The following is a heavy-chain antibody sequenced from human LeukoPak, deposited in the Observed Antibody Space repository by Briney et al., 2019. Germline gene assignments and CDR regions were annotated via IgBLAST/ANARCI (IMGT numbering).Heavy chain of an antibody. CDR2: MNPNSGNT. CDR3: ARGQYYYDSSGYSEIDY. CDR1: GYTFTSYD. V-gene: IGHV1-8*01. J-gene: IGHJ4*02. D-gene: IGHD3-22*01. Sequence: GASVKVSCKASGYTFTSYDINWVRQATGQGLEWMGWMNPNSGNTGYAQKFQGRVTMTRNTSISTAYMELSSLRSEDTAVYYCARGQYYYDSSGYSEIDYWGQGTLVTVSS.